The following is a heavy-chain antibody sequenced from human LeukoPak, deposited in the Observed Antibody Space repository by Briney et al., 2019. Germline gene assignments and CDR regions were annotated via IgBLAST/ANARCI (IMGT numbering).Heavy chain of an antibody. D-gene: IGHD3-22*01. CDR2: IYYSGST. J-gene: IGHJ4*02. Sequence: SETLSLTCTVSGGSISSSSYYWGWIRQPPGKGLEWIGSIYYSGSTYYSPSLKSRVTISVDTSKNQFSLKLSSVTAADTAVYYCASAYDSSGYYPFDYWGKGTLVTVSS. V-gene: IGHV4-39*01. CDR3: ASAYDSSGYYPFDY. CDR1: GGSISSSSYY.